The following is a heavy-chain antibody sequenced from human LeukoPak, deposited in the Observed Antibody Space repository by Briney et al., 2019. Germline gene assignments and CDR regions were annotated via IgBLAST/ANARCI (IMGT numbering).Heavy chain of an antibody. CDR2: INPNSGGT. J-gene: IGHJ5*02. CDR1: GYTFTGYD. CDR3: ARGGRVLWFGEGTNWFDP. V-gene: IGHV1-2*02. D-gene: IGHD3-10*01. Sequence: ASVKVSCKASGYTFTGYDMHWVRQAPGQGLECMGWINPNSGGTNYAQKFQGRVTMTRDTSISTAYMELSRLRSDDTAVYYCARGGRVLWFGEGTNWFDPWGQGTLVTVSS.